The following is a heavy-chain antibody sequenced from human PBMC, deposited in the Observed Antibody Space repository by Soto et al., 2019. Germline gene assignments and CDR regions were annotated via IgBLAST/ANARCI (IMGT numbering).Heavy chain of an antibody. CDR2: IYHSGDT. D-gene: IGHD3-10*01. Sequence: QVQLQESGPGLVKPSQTLSLTCAVSGASINNGGYYWSWVRQHPGKGLEWLGHIYHSGDTYYNPSLKSRLTISVDTSKNQFSLNLTSATAADTAVYYCARMVRGCRGRDPWGQGTLGSVSS. CDR3: ARMVRGCRGRDP. CDR1: GASINNGGYY. V-gene: IGHV4-31*11. J-gene: IGHJ5*02.